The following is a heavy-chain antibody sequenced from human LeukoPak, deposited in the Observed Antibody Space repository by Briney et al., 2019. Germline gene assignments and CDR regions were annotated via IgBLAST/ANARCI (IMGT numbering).Heavy chain of an antibody. CDR2: ISGSGGST. D-gene: IGHD4-17*01. J-gene: IGHJ4*02. Sequence: GGSLRLSCAASGFTFSSYAMSWVRQAPGKGLEWVSAISGSGGSTYYADSVKGRFTISRDNSKNTLYLQMNSLRAEDTAVYYCAKDDRVGTVTTYDYWGQGTLVTVSS. CDR1: GFTFSSYA. V-gene: IGHV3-23*01. CDR3: AKDDRVGTVTTYDY.